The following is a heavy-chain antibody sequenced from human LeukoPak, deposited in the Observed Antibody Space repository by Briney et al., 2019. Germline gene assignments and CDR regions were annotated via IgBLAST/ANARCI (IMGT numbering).Heavy chain of an antibody. V-gene: IGHV1-24*01. J-gene: IGHJ4*02. Sequence: ASVKVSCEVSGYTLTELSMHWVRQAPGKGLEWMGGFDPEDGETIYAQKFQGRVTMTEDTSTDTAYMELSSLKSEDTAVYYCATFSDYGDYHFAYWGQGTLVTVSS. CDR2: FDPEDGET. CDR3: ATFSDYGDYHFAY. CDR1: GYTLTELS. D-gene: IGHD4-17*01.